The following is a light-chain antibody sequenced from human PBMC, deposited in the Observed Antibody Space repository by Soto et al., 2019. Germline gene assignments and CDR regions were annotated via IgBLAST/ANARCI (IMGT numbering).Light chain of an antibody. CDR3: AAWDDSLNVVV. J-gene: IGLJ2*01. CDR1: SSNIGSNT. V-gene: IGLV1-44*01. CDR2: SNN. Sequence: QSVLTQPPSASGTPGQRVTISCSGSSSNIGSNTVNWYQQLPGTAPKLLIYSNNQRPSGVPDRFSGSKSGTSASLVISGFQAEDEADYYCAAWDDSLNVVVFGGGSKVTVL.